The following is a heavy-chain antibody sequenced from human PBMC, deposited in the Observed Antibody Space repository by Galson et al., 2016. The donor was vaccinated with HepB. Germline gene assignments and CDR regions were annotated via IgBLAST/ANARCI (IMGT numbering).Heavy chain of an antibody. CDR3: ARDSAGSFDL. V-gene: IGHV4-59*01. CDR1: GGSISTYY. D-gene: IGHD3-10*01. CDR2: IYYSGST. Sequence: ETLSLTCTVSGGSISTYYWNWIRRPPGKGLEWIGYIYYSGSTNYNPSLKSRVTLSVDTSKNQFSLKLTSVTAADTAVYYCARDSAGSFDLWGRGTMVTVSS. J-gene: IGHJ2*01.